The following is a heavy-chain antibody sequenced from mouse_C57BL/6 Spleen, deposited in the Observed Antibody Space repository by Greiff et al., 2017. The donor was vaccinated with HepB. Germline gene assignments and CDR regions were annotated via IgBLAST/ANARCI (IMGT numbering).Heavy chain of an antibody. V-gene: IGHV3-6*01. D-gene: IGHD2-5*01. CDR2: ISYDGSN. CDR1: GYSITSGYY. Sequence: EVQRVESGPGLVKPSQSLSLTCSVTGYSITSGYYWNWIRQFPGNKLEWMGYISYDGSNNYNPSLKNRISITRDTSKNQFFLKLNSVTTEDTATYYCARAYSNYGFAYWGQGTLVTVSA. CDR3: ARAYSNYGFAY. J-gene: IGHJ3*01.